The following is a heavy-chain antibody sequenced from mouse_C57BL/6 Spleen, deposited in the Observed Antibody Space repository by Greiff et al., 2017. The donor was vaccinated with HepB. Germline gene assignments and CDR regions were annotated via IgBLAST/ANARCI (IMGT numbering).Heavy chain of an antibody. CDR1: GYTFTSYG. Sequence: VQLQESGAELARPGASVKLSCKASGYTFTSYGISWVKQRTGQGLEWIGEIYPRSGNTYYNEKFKGKATLTADKSSSKAYMELRSLTSEDTAVYFCARWFDYDGAWFAYWGQGTLVTVSA. D-gene: IGHD2-4*01. CDR3: ARWFDYDGAWFAY. CDR2: IYPRSGNT. J-gene: IGHJ3*01. V-gene: IGHV1-81*01.